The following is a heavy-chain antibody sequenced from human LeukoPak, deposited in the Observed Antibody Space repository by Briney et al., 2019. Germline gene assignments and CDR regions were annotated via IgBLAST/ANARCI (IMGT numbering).Heavy chain of an antibody. Sequence: PSETLSLTCAVYGGSFSGYYWSWFRQPPGKGLEWIGEINHSGSTNYNPSLKSRVTISVDTSKNQFSLKLSSVTAADTAVYYCARDRLGGLLGGFDPWGQGTLVTVSS. CDR1: GGSFSGYY. CDR2: INHSGST. V-gene: IGHV4-34*01. J-gene: IGHJ5*02. CDR3: ARDRLGGLLGGFDP. D-gene: IGHD3-16*01.